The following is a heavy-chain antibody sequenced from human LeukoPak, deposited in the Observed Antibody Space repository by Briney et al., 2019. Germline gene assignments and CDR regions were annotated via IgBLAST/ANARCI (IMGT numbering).Heavy chain of an antibody. CDR3: VRDRGYCSGGTCYALWDY. CDR1: GFTFSSYA. J-gene: IGHJ4*02. D-gene: IGHD2-15*01. Sequence: GGSLRLSCAASGFTFSSYAMSWVRQAPGKGLEWVSAISGSGGSTYYADSVKGRFTISRDNAKNSLYLQMNSLRAEDTAMYYCVRDRGYCSGGTCYALWDYWGQGTLVTVSS. V-gene: IGHV3-23*01. CDR2: ISGSGGST.